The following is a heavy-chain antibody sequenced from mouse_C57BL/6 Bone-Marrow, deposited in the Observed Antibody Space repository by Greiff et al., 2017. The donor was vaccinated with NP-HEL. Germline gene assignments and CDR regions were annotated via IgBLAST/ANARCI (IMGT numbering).Heavy chain of an antibody. CDR1: GYTFTDYY. CDR3: ARSLYYYGSSYYFDY. CDR2: IYPGSGNT. Sequence: QVQLQRSGAELVRPGASVKLSCKASGYTFTDYYINWVKQRPGQGLEWIARIYPGSGNTYYNEKFKGKATLTAEKSSSTAYMQLSSLTSEDSAVYFCARSLYYYGSSYYFDYWGQGTTLTVSS. D-gene: IGHD1-1*01. J-gene: IGHJ2*01. V-gene: IGHV1-76*01.